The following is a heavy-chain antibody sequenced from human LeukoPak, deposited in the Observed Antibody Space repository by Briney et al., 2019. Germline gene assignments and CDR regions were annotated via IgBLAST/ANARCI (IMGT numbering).Heavy chain of an antibody. V-gene: IGHV4-59*08. CDR1: GGSIGTYY. CDR2: IYYSGST. J-gene: IGHJ4*02. Sequence: PSETLSLTCTVSGGSIGTYYWSWIRQPPGKGLEWIGYIYYSGSTNYNPSLKSRVTISVDTSKNQFSLKLNSVTAADTAVYYCARYAATSGWSRLSYWGQGTLVTVSS. D-gene: IGHD6-19*01. CDR3: ARYAATSGWSRLSY.